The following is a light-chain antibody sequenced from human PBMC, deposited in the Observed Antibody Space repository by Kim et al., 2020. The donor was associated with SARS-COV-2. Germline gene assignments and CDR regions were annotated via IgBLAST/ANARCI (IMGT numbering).Light chain of an antibody. CDR2: YDS. CDR1: NIGRKS. CDR3: QVWDSSSDHWV. Sequence: SYELTQPPSLSVAPGQTARITCGGDNIGRKSVHWYQQKPGQAPVVVIYYDSDRPSGIPERFSGSNSGNTATLTISRVESGDESDYSCQVWDSSSDHWV. V-gene: IGLV3-21*04. J-gene: IGLJ3*02.